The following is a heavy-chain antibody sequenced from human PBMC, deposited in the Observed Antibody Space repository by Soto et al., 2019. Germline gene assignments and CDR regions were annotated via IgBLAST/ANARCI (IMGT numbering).Heavy chain of an antibody. CDR3: ARVHSSSYHYFNY. V-gene: IGHV3-20*04. J-gene: IGHJ4*02. CDR2: IGWNSGSI. CDR1: GFTFTSYA. Sequence: GGSLSLSCAASGFTFTSYAMGWVRQAPGKGLEWVSGIGWNSGSIGYGDSVKGRFTISRDNAKNSLYLQMNSLRAEDTAVYYCARVHSSSYHYFNYWGQGTLVTVSS. D-gene: IGHD6-13*01.